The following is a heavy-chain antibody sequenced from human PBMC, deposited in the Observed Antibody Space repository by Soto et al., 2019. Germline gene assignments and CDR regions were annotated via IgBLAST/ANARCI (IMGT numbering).Heavy chain of an antibody. CDR1: GYTLPSYG. CDR2: ISAHNGNT. CDR3: ARETLLVWFGESLPNWFDT. J-gene: IGHJ5*02. Sequence: ASVKVSCKASGYTLPSYGLSWVRQAPGQGLEWMGRISAHNGNTNYAQKLQGGVTMTTDTSTSTAYMELRSLRSDDTAVYYWARETLLVWFGESLPNWFDTWGQGTLVTVSS. V-gene: IGHV1-18*04. D-gene: IGHD3-10*01.